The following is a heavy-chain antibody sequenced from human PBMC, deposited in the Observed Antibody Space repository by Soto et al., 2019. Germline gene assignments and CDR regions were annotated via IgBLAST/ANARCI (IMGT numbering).Heavy chain of an antibody. J-gene: IGHJ6*02. CDR1: GFTFNNYN. CDR2: ISSSSRYI. CDR3: AREPFTVIDYYHYHGLEV. V-gene: IGHV3-21*01. D-gene: IGHD2-21*01. Sequence: RLSCAASGFTFNNYNMNWVRQAPGKGLEWVSSISSSSRYISYADSVKGRFTISRDNAKNSLLLQMNSLRAEDTAVYYCAREPFTVIDYYHYHGLEVWGQGTPVPVSS.